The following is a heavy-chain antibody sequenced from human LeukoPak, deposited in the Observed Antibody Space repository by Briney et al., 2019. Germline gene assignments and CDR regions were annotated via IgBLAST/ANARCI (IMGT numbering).Heavy chain of an antibody. D-gene: IGHD4-17*01. CDR2: IKQDGSER. CDR3: ARARDYGDYEILDY. CDR1: GFTFSSYW. J-gene: IGHJ4*02. Sequence: GGSLRLSCAASGFTFSSYWMSWVRQAPGKGLEWVANIKQDGSERYYVDSVKGRFTISRDNSKNTLYLQMNSLRAEDTAVYYCARARDYGDYEILDYWGQGTLVTVSS. V-gene: IGHV3-7*01.